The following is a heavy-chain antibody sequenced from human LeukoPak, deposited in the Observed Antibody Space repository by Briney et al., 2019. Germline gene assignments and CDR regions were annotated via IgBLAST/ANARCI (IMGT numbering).Heavy chain of an antibody. J-gene: IGHJ4*02. CDR2: MLYSGNT. CDR1: GGSISSGSHY. Sequence: PSETLSLTCIVSGGSISSGSHYWAWVRQPPGEGLEWIASMLYSGNTYYNPSLKSRVTISVDTSKNQFFLRLSSVTAADTTVYYCARHLDSRGRYFDYWGQGTLVTVSS. CDR3: ARHLDSRGRYFDY. V-gene: IGHV4-39*01. D-gene: IGHD3-22*01.